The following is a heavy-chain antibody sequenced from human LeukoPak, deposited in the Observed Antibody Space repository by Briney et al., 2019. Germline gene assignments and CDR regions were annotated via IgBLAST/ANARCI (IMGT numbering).Heavy chain of an antibody. CDR1: GGSISSSSYY. J-gene: IGHJ3*02. V-gene: IGHV4-39*07. Sequence: SETLSLTCTVSGGSISSSSYYWGWIRQPPGKGLEWIGSIYYSGSTYYNPSLKSRLTISKDTSKNHFSLKLSSVTAADTAVYFCASSRNVDQFDIWGQGTMVTVSS. CDR3: ASSRNVDQFDI. D-gene: IGHD3/OR15-3a*01. CDR2: IYYSGST.